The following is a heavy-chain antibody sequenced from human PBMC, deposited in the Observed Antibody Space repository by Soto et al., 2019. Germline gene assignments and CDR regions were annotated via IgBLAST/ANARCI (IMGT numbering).Heavy chain of an antibody. CDR1: GGSISSYY. CDR3: ARDAFSSGYYYSH. V-gene: IGHV4-59*01. CDR2: IYYSGST. J-gene: IGHJ4*02. D-gene: IGHD3-22*01. Sequence: SETLSLTCTVSGGSISSYYWSWIRQPPGKGLEWIGYIYYSGSTNYNPSLKSRVTISVDTSKNQFSLKLSSVTAADTAVYYCARDAFSSGYYYSHWGQGTLVTVSS.